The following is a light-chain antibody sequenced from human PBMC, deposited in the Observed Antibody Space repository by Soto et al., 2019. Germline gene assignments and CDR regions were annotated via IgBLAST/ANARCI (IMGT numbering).Light chain of an antibody. Sequence: QAVVTQEASLSVSPGTTVTLTCGLRSGSVSANYYPSWYQQTPGQAPRTLIYNTNTRSSGVPDRFSGSILGNKAALTITGAQADDESHYYCVLYMGSGIWVFGGGTKLTVL. J-gene: IGLJ3*02. V-gene: IGLV8-61*01. CDR2: NTN. CDR1: SGSVSANYY. CDR3: VLYMGSGIWV.